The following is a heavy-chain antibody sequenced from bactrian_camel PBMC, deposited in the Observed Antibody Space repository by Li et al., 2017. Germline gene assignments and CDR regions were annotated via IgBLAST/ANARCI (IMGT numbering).Heavy chain of an antibody. D-gene: IGHD5*01. CDR1: GYTAKTCS. V-gene: IGHV3S9*01. CDR3: AADLSRFCLGGGVWGFQTTYNY. Sequence: HVQLVESGGGSVQAGGSLRLSCAASGYTAKTCSWNWYRQFQGKGRELVSSLYANGGTYYHDSVKGRFTISQDNAKNTMYLQMNSLKPEDTAMYYCAADLSRFCLGGGVWGFQTTYNYWGQGTQVTVS. J-gene: IGHJ4*01. CDR2: LYANGGT.